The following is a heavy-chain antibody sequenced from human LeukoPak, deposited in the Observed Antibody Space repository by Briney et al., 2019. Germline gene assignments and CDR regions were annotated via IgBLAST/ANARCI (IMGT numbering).Heavy chain of an antibody. D-gene: IGHD1-1*01. CDR2: ISAYNCNT. J-gene: IGHJ3*02. CDR3: ARPVTRDAFDI. CDR1: GFTFTSNG. V-gene: IGHV1-18*01. Sequence: GASVKVSCQASGFTFTSNGISWVRQAPGQGLEWMGWISAYNCNTNYAQKLQGRVTMTTDTSTSTAYMELRSLRSDDTAVYYCARPVTRDAFDIWGRGTMVTVSS.